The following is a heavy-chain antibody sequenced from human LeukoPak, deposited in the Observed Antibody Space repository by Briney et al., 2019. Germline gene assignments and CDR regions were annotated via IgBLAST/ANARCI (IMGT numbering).Heavy chain of an antibody. V-gene: IGHV3-23*01. CDR1: GFTFSTYT. CDR2: IRPDGDRT. CDR3: AREQSGTRSWYTVDY. Sequence: GGSLRLSCAASGFTFSTYTMTSVRQGPGKGLEWVSAIRPDGDRTYYANSVRGRFTISRDNSKDTVYLQINGLRVEDTAVYYFAREQSGTRSWYTVDYWGQGTLVTVSS. J-gene: IGHJ4*02. D-gene: IGHD6-13*01.